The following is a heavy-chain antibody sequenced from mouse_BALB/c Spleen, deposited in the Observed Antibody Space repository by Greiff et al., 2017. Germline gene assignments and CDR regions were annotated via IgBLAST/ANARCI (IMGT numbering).Heavy chain of an antibody. Sequence: VQLQQPGAELVKPGASVKMSCKASGYTFTSYWMHWVKQRPGQGLEWIGVIDPSDSYTSYNQKFKGKATLTVDTSSSTAYMQLSSLTSEDSAVYYCTRCYYGSSYNWYFDVWGAGTTVTVSS. J-gene: IGHJ1*01. CDR3: TRCYYGSSYNWYFDV. V-gene: IGHV1S127*01. CDR1: GYTFTSYW. CDR2: IDPSDSYT. D-gene: IGHD1-1*01.